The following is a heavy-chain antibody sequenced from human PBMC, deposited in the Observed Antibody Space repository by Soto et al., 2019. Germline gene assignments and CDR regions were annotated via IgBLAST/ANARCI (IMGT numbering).Heavy chain of an antibody. CDR2: ISGSGGST. D-gene: IGHD3-9*01. CDR3: AKDPTDYDILTGYYGDL. Sequence: GGSLRLSCAASGFTFSSYAMSWVRQAPGKGLEWVSAISGSGGSTYYADSVKGRFTISRDNSKNTLYLQMNSLRAEDTAVYYCAKDPTDYDILTGYYGDLWGQGTLVTVSS. V-gene: IGHV3-23*01. CDR1: GFTFSSYA. J-gene: IGHJ4*02.